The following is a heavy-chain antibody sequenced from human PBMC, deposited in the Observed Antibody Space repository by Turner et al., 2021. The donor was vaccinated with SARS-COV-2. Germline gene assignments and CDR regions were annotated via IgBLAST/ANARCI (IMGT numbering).Heavy chain of an antibody. CDR1: GGSISSSSYY. Sequence: LQLQESGPGLVKPSATLSLTCTVSGGSISSSSYYWGWIRQPPGKGLEWIGSIYYSGSTYYNPSLKSRVTTSVDTSKNQFSLKMSSVTAADTAVYYCASTVWLRGAFDIWGQGTMVTVSS. CDR3: ASTVWLRGAFDI. CDR2: IYYSGST. D-gene: IGHD5-18*01. J-gene: IGHJ3*02. V-gene: IGHV4-39*01.